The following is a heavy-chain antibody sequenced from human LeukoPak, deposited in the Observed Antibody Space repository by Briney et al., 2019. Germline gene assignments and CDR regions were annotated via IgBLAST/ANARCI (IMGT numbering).Heavy chain of an antibody. Sequence: GASVKVSCKASGYTFTSYGISWVRQAPGQGLEWMGWISAYNGNTNFAQKLQGRLTMTTDTSTSTAYMELRSLRSDDTAVYYCARGGLVWGSYRPGVDYWGQGTLVTVSS. D-gene: IGHD3-16*02. J-gene: IGHJ4*02. CDR1: GYTFTSYG. CDR3: ARGGLVWGSYRPGVDY. V-gene: IGHV1-18*01. CDR2: ISAYNGNT.